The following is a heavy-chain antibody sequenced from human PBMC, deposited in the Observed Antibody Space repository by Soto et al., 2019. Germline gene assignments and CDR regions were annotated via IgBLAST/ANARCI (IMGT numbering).Heavy chain of an antibody. D-gene: IGHD3-9*01. CDR1: GGSISSYY. CDR3: ARRGWRDSREYYDILTGYYEPYYFGC. V-gene: IGHV4-59*08. J-gene: IGHJ4*02. Sequence: PSETLSLTCTVSGGSISSYYWSWIRQPPGKGLEWIGYIYYSGSTNYNPSLKSRVTISVDTSKNQFSLKLSSVTAADTAVYYCARRGWRDSREYYDILTGYYEPYYFGCWGQGTLVTVSS. CDR2: IYYSGST.